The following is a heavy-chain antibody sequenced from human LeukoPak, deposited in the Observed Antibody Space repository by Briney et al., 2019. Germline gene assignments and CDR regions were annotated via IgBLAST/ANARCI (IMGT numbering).Heavy chain of an antibody. D-gene: IGHD2-15*01. CDR1: GYTLTELS. Sequence: ASVKVSCKVSGYTLTELSMHWVRQAPGKGLEWMGGFDPEDGETIYAQKFQGRVTMTEDTSTDTAYMELNSLRAEDTAVYYCAKDLGRDIVVVVAATPALYFDYWGQGTLVTVSS. CDR3: AKDLGRDIVVVVAATPALYFDY. V-gene: IGHV1-24*01. CDR2: FDPEDGET. J-gene: IGHJ4*02.